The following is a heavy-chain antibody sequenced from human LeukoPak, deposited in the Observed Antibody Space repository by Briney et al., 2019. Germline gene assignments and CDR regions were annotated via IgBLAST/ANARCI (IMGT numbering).Heavy chain of an antibody. J-gene: IGHJ4*02. CDR2: INPNSGGT. CDR1: GYTFTSYD. Sequence: ASVKVSCKASGYTFTSYDINWVRQAPGQGLEWMGWINPNSGGTNYAQKFQGRVTMTRDTSISTAYMELSRLRSDDTAVYYCARVGNYDFWSGYYAYFDYWGQGTLVTVSS. CDR3: ARVGNYDFWSGYYAYFDY. D-gene: IGHD3-3*01. V-gene: IGHV1-2*02.